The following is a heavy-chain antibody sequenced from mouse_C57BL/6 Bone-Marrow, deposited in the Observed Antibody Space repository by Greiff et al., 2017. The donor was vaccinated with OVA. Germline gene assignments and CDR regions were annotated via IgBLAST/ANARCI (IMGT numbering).Heavy chain of an antibody. CDR1: GYTFTSYG. Sequence: VQLVESGAELARPGASVKLSCKASGYTFTSYGISWVKQRTGQGLEWIGEIYPRSGNTYYNEKFKGKATLTADKSSSTAYMELRSLTSEDSAVYFCARYDYGSSYDYFDYWGQGTTLTVSS. CDR3: ARYDYGSSYDYFDY. D-gene: IGHD1-1*01. CDR2: IYPRSGNT. J-gene: IGHJ2*01. V-gene: IGHV1-81*01.